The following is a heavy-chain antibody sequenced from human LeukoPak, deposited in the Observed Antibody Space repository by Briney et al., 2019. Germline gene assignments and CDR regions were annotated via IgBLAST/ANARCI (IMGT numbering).Heavy chain of an antibody. V-gene: IGHV3-9*01. J-gene: IGHJ3*02. D-gene: IGHD2-15*01. CDR2: ISWNSGSI. CDR1: GFTFDDYA. CDR3: AKAPPPYCSGGSCFDAFDI. Sequence: SLRLPCAASGFTFDDYAMHWVRQAPGKGLEWVSGISWNSGSIGYADSVKGRFTISRGNSKNTLYLQMSSLRAEDTAVYYCAKAPPPYCSGGSCFDAFDIWGQGTMVTVSS.